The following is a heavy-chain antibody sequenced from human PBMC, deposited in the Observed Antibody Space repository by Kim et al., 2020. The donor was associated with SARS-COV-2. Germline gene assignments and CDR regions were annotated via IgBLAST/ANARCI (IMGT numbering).Heavy chain of an antibody. V-gene: IGHV3-43D*03. D-gene: IGHD2-15*01. Sequence: GGSLRLSCAASGFTFDDYAMHWVRQAPGKGLEWVSLISWDGGSTYYADSVKGRFTISMDNSKNSLYLQMNSLRAEDTALYYCAKDRLGYCSGGSCPPTYYYSGMDVGGQGTTVTVSS. CDR1: GFTFDDYA. CDR3: AKDRLGYCSGGSCPPTYYYSGMDV. J-gene: IGHJ6*02. CDR2: ISWDGGST.